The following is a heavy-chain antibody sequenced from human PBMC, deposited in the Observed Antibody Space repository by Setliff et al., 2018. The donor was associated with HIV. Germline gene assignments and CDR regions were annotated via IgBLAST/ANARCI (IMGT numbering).Heavy chain of an antibody. CDR1: GFRFSSFG. D-gene: IGHD3-16*01. Sequence: PGGSLRLSCATSGFRFSSFGMHWVRQAPGKGLEWVDRIRNIYEGGTSDYAAPVRGRFTITRDDSENTVYLQMDSLKTEDTAVYYCTPDWGSVTDYVRAFDIWGQGTMVTVSS. J-gene: IGHJ3*02. CDR3: TPDWGSVTDYVRAFDI. CDR2: IRNIYEGGTS. V-gene: IGHV3-15*01.